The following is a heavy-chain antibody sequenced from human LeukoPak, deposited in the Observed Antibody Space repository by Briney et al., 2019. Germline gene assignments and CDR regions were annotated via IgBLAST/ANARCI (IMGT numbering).Heavy chain of an antibody. CDR2: ISGSGGST. D-gene: IGHD3-16*02. CDR1: GFTFSSYA. J-gene: IGHJ5*02. CDR3: AKDGLYDYVWGSYRLVNWFDP. Sequence: GGSLRLSCAASGFTFSSYAMSWVRQAPGKGLEWVSAISGSGGSTYYADSVKGRFTISRDNSKNTLYLQMNSLRAEDTAVYYCAKDGLYDYVWGSYRLVNWFDPWGQGTPVTVSS. V-gene: IGHV3-23*01.